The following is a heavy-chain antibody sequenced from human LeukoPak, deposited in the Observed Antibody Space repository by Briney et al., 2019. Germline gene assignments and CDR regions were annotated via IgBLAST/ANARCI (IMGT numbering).Heavy chain of an antibody. V-gene: IGHV4-39*07. CDR2: IYYSGST. Sequence: SETLSLTCTVSGGSISSSSYYWGWIRQPPGKGLEWIESIYYSGSTYYNPSLKSRVTISVDTSKNQFSLKLSSVTAADTAVYYCARKRIAVAQTYYYYYGMDVWGQGTTVTVSS. CDR1: GGSISSSSYY. CDR3: ARKRIAVAQTYYYYYGMDV. J-gene: IGHJ6*02. D-gene: IGHD6-19*01.